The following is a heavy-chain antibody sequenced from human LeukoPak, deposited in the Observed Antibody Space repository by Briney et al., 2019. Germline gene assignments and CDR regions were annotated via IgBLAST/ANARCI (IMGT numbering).Heavy chain of an antibody. CDR2: IRYDGSDK. CDR3: ARDIVEPPGSGRYFDN. J-gene: IGHJ4*02. D-gene: IGHD1-14*01. CDR1: GFTFSSYG. V-gene: IGHV3-30*02. Sequence: GGSLRLSCAASGFTFSSYGMHWVRQAPGKGLEWVAFIRYDGSDKFYADSVKGRFTTSRDNSRSTLYLQMNSLRPEDTAVYYCARDIVEPPGSGRYFDNWGQGTLITVSS.